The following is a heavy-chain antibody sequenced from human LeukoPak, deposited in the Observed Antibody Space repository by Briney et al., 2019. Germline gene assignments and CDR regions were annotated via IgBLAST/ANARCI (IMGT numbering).Heavy chain of an antibody. D-gene: IGHD1-14*01. CDR2: IYYSGST. CDR1: GGSISSSSYY. V-gene: IGHV4-39*01. J-gene: IGHJ6*03. Sequence: PSETLSLTCTVSGGSISSSSYYWGWIRQPPGKGLEWIGSIYYSGSTYYNPSLKSRVTISVDTSKNQFSLKLSSVTAADTAVYYCASAEEYYYYMDVWGKGTTVTISS. CDR3: ASAEEYYYYMDV.